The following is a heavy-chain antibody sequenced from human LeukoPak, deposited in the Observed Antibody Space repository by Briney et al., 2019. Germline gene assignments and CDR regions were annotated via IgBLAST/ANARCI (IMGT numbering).Heavy chain of an antibody. CDR2: INHSGST. D-gene: IGHD4-11*01. V-gene: IGHV4-34*01. CDR1: GGSFSGYY. CDR3: ARGDDYSMGWFDP. Sequence: PSETLSLTCAVYGGSFSGYYWSWIRQPPGKGLEWIGEINHSGSTNYNPSLKSRVTISVDTSKNQFSLKLSSVTAADTAVYYCARGDDYSMGWFDPWGQGTLVTVSS. J-gene: IGHJ5*02.